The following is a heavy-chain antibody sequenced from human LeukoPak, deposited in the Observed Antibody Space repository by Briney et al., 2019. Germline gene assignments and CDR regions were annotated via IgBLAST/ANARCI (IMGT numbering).Heavy chain of an antibody. D-gene: IGHD3-22*01. CDR3: AKAYYYDSSGYYPLFDY. J-gene: IGHJ4*02. CDR2: IYSGGST. Sequence: GGSLRLSCAASGFTVSSNYMSWVRQAPGKGLEWVSVIYSGGSTYYADSVKGRFTISRDNSKNTLYLQMNSLRAEDTAVYYCAKAYYYDSSGYYPLFDYWGQGTLVTVSS. CDR1: GFTVSSNY. V-gene: IGHV3-53*01.